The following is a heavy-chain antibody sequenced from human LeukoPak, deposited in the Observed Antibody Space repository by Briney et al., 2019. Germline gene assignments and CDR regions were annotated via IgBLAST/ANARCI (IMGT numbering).Heavy chain of an antibody. CDR3: ARHLLVGSSHYYYMDV. D-gene: IGHD6-6*01. V-gene: IGHV4-4*09. CDR2: IYTSGST. Sequence: SETLSLTCTVSGGSISSYYWSWIRQPPGKGLEWIGYIYTSGSTNYNPSLKSRVTISVDTSKNQFSLKLSSVTAADTAVYYCARHLLVGSSHYYYMDVWGKGTTVTVSS. J-gene: IGHJ6*03. CDR1: GGSISSYY.